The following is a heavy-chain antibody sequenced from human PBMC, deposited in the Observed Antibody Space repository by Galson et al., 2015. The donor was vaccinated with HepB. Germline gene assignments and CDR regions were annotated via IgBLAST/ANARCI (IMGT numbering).Heavy chain of an antibody. V-gene: IGHV3-30*04. D-gene: IGHD2-2*01. Sequence: SLRLSCAASGFTFSYYAMAWVRQAPGKGLEWVATITYDGNEKYYADSVKGRFTVSRGNSKNTLFLEMKCRRPEDTAMYYCATGKPPITLGSTTGDFESWGQGTQVTVSS. J-gene: IGHJ4*02. CDR2: ITYDGNEK. CDR3: ATGKPPITLGSTTGDFES. CDR1: GFTFSYYA.